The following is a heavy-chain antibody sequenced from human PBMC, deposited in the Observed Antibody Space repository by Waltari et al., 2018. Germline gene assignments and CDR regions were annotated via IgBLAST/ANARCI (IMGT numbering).Heavy chain of an antibody. CDR1: GFTFSRHG. CDR3: ARVGIRGSGYYRGVDF. CDR2: INGDGSST. J-gene: IGHJ4*02. V-gene: IGHV3-74*01. Sequence: EVKLVESGGGLVQPGGSLRLSCAASGFTFSRHGMHWVRQAPGKGLGWVSRINGDGSSTSYADSVKGRFTISRDNAKNTLYLQMNNLRAEDTAVYYCARVGIRGSGYYRGVDFWGQGTLVTVSS. D-gene: IGHD3-22*01.